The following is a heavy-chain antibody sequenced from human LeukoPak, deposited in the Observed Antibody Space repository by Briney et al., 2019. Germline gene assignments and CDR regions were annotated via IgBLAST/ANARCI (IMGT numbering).Heavy chain of an antibody. CDR1: GFTFDDYA. CDR3: AKGLYSSSSEGFDY. J-gene: IGHJ4*02. D-gene: IGHD6-6*01. V-gene: IGHV3-43*02. CDR2: ISGDGGST. Sequence: GGSLRLSCAASGFTFDDYAMHWVRQAPGRGLEWVSLISGDGGSTYYADSVKGRFTISRDNSKNSLYLQMNSLRTEDTALYYCAKGLYSSSSEGFDYWGQGTLVTVSS.